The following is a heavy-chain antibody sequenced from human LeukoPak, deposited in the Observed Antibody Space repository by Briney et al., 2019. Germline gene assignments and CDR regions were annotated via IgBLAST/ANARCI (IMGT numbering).Heavy chain of an antibody. CDR3: AREEEGDAFDI. Sequence: PPGGSLRLSCAASGFTFSSYWMHWVRQAPGKGLVWVSRINTDGSSTSYADSVRGRFTISRDNAKNTLYLQMNSLRAEDTAVYYCAREEEGDAFDIWGQGTMVTVSS. V-gene: IGHV3-74*01. CDR2: INTDGSST. J-gene: IGHJ3*02. CDR1: GFTFSSYW.